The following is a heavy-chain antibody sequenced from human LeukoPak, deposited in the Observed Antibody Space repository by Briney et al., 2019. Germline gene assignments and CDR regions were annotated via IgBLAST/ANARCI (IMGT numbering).Heavy chain of an antibody. V-gene: IGHV4-30-2*01. Sequence: KPSETLSLTCTVSGGSISSGANYWSWIRQPPGRALAWIGYISHSESAYYSPSLESRITISVDRSKNQFSLKLKSVTAADTAVYYCARNPVAGINYGMDVWGQGTTVTVSS. CDR1: GGSISSGANY. CDR3: ARNPVAGINYGMDV. D-gene: IGHD6-19*01. J-gene: IGHJ6*02. CDR2: ISHSESA.